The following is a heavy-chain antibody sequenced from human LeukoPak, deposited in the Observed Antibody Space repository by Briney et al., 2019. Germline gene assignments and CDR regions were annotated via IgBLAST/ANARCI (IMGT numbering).Heavy chain of an antibody. CDR1: GFTFSSYA. Sequence: PGGSLRLSCAASGFTFSSYAMHWVRQAPGKGLEWVAVISYDGSNKYYADSVKGRFTISRDNAKNSLYLQMNSRRAEDTAVYYCASRGLNSSPIWGQGTLVTVAS. D-gene: IGHD6-13*01. J-gene: IGHJ4*02. CDR3: ASRGLNSSPI. CDR2: ISYDGSNK. V-gene: IGHV3-30-3*01.